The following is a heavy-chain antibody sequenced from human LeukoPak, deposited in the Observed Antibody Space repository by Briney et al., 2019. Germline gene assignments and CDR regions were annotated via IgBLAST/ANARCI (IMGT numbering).Heavy chain of an antibody. J-gene: IGHJ4*02. CDR2: LYYSGTT. V-gene: IGHV4-39*01. CDR3: ARLNAYSSSWHYFDS. Sequence: SEALSLTCTVSGGSISSSSYFWGWIRQPPGRGLEWIGTLYYSGTTSYNPSLQSRVTISVDTSKNQFSLKLSSVTAADTSIYYCARLNAYSSSWHYFDSWGQGTLVTVSS. D-gene: IGHD6-13*01. CDR1: GGSISSSSYF.